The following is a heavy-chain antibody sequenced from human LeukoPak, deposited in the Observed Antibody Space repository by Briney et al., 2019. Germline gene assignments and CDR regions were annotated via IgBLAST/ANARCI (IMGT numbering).Heavy chain of an antibody. CDR1: GFTFSSYA. CDR2: ISGSGGST. J-gene: IGHJ4*02. D-gene: IGHD3-9*01. Sequence: GGSLRLSCAASGFTFSSYAMSWVRQAPGKGLEWVSGISGSGGSTNYADSVKGRFTISRDNSKNTLYLQMNSLRAEDTAVYYCAKFGYSDWLSHFDYWGQGTRVTVSS. V-gene: IGHV3-23*01. CDR3: AKFGYSDWLSHFDY.